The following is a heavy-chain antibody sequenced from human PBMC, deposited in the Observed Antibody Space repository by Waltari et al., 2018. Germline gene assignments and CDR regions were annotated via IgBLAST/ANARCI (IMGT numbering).Heavy chain of an antibody. D-gene: IGHD3-9*01. J-gene: IGHJ4*02. CDR2: INPNSGGT. Sequence: QVQLVQSGAEVKKPGASVKVSCKASGYTFTGYYMHWVRQAPGQGLEWMGWINPNSGGTNYAQKFQGRVTMTRDTSISTAYMELSRLRSDDTAVYYCARESYYDILTGYSDYWGQGTLVTVSS. CDR3: ARESYYDILTGYSDY. CDR1: GYTFTGYY. V-gene: IGHV1-2*02.